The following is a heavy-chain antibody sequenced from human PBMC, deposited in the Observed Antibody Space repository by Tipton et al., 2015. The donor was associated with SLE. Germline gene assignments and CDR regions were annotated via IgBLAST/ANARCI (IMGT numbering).Heavy chain of an antibody. J-gene: IGHJ4*02. CDR1: GGSISTDDYY. V-gene: IGHV4-30-4*08. CDR3: AREKLDYNDSLGCFDY. D-gene: IGHD4-17*01. Sequence: TLSLTCTVSGGSISTDDYYWNWIRQPPGKGLEWIGYIFNSGSTYYNPSLKSRVTISLDTSKNQFSLKLSSVTAADTAVYYCAREKLDYNDSLGCFDYWGQGTMVTVSS. CDR2: IFNSGST.